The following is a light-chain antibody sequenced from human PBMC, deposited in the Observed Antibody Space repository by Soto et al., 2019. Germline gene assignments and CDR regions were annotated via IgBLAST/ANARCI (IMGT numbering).Light chain of an antibody. J-gene: IGLJ1*01. CDR3: SSYTSSGTDV. Sequence: QSVLTQPASVSGSPGQSITISCTGTSSVVGDYNYVSWYRQHPGKAPKLMICDVSNRPSGVSNRFSGSKSGNTASLTISGLQAEDEADYYCSSYTSSGTDVFGTGTKVTVL. V-gene: IGLV2-14*01. CDR1: SSVVGDYNY. CDR2: DVS.